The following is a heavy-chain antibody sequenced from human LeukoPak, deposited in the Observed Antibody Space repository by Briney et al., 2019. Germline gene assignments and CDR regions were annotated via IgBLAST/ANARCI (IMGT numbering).Heavy chain of an antibody. D-gene: IGHD6-13*01. CDR1: EFTFSNYD. Sequence: PGGSLRLSCAASEFTFSNYDMHWVRQAPGKGLEWVAVISYDGSNKYYADSVKGRFTIPRDNSKNTLYLQMNSLRAEDTAVYYCAKDRSAAAGTFNDAFDIWGQGTMVTVSS. V-gene: IGHV3-30*18. CDR2: ISYDGSNK. J-gene: IGHJ3*02. CDR3: AKDRSAAAGTFNDAFDI.